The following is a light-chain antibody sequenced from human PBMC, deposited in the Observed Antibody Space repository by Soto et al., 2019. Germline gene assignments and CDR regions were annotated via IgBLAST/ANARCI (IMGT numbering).Light chain of an antibody. J-gene: IGKJ1*01. CDR1: QSVSSSY. V-gene: IGKV3-20*01. Sequence: ESVLTQSPGTLSLSPGERATLSCRASQSVSSSYLAWYQQKPGQAPRRRIYGASSRATGIPDRFSGRASGTDFTLTISRLEPEDFAVYYCQHSKTFGQGTKVESK. CDR2: GAS. CDR3: QHSKT.